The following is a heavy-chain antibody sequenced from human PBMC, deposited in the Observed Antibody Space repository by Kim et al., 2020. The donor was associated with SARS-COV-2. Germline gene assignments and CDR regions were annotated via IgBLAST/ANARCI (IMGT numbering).Heavy chain of an antibody. Sequence: SVKVSCKASGGTFSSYAISWVRQAPGQGLEWMGGIIPIFGTANYAQKFQGRVTITADKSTSTAYMELSSLRSEDTAVYYCAREESGAYSGSYYVNYHYGMDVWGQGTTVTVSS. V-gene: IGHV1-69*06. CDR1: GGTFSSYA. CDR3: AREESGAYSGSYYVNYHYGMDV. J-gene: IGHJ6*02. D-gene: IGHD1-26*01. CDR2: IIPIFGTA.